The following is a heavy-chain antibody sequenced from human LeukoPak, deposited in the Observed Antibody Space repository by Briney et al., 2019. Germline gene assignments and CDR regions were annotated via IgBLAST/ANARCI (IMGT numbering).Heavy chain of an antibody. CDR2: IYYGGIT. CDR1: GGSISSYY. J-gene: IGHJ4*02. Sequence: SETLSLTCTVSGVSGGSISSYYWSWIRQPPGKGLEWIGYIYYGGITKYNPSLKSRVTISVDTSKNQFSLKLSSVTAADTAVYYCARGGGGYSYGYAYWGQGTLVTVSS. D-gene: IGHD5-18*01. V-gene: IGHV4-59*01. CDR3: ARGGGGYSYGYAY.